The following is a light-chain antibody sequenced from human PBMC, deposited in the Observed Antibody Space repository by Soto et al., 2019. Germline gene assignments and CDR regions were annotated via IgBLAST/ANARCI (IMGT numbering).Light chain of an antibody. CDR3: QQSYSTPTT. Sequence: DIQMTQSPSSLSASVGDRVTITFRASQSLSSYLNWYQQKPGKAPKLLIYAASSLQSGVPSRFSGSGSETYFTLTISSLQPEDCATYSCQQSYSTPTTFGQGTKGDIK. J-gene: IGKJ1*01. V-gene: IGKV1-39*01. CDR2: AAS. CDR1: QSLSSY.